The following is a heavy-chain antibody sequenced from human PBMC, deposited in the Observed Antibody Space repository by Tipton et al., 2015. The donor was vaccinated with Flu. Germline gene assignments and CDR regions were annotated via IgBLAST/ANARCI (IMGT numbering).Heavy chain of an antibody. J-gene: IGHJ4*02. D-gene: IGHD1-26*01. CDR2: IYTSGST. V-gene: IGHV3-53*01. CDR3: AKEGGWELSSPHFDY. CDR1: GFSVDTNY. Sequence: AVSGFSVDTNYMSWVRQPPGKGLEWVATIYTSGSTIVADSVKGRSSISRGNSNSIFLQMNGLRAEDTAVYYCAKEGGWELSSPHFDYWGQGTLVTVSS.